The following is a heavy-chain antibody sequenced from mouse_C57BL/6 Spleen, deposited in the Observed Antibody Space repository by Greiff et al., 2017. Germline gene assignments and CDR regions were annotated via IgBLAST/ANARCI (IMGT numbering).Heavy chain of an antibody. CDR2: IDPEDGDT. Sequence: EVQRVESGAELVRPGASVKLSCTASGFNIKDYYMHWVKQRPEQGLEWIGRIDPEDGDTEYAPKFQGKATMTADTSSNTAYLQLSSLTSEYTAVYYCTTWGSGYDYYAMDYWGQGTSVTVSS. J-gene: IGHJ4*01. CDR3: TTWGSGYDYYAMDY. V-gene: IGHV14-1*01. CDR1: GFNIKDYY. D-gene: IGHD3-2*02.